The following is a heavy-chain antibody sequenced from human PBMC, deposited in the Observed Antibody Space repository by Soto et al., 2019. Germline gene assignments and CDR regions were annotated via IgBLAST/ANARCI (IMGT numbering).Heavy chain of an antibody. D-gene: IGHD3-10*01. Sequence: EVQLVESGGGLVQPGGSLRLSCVVSGFTFNSYSMDWVRQAPGKGLEWVSYITSGSSTIHYADSMKGRFTISRDNAKNSVFLQMNSLRVEDTAVYYCVRDAGSLGYWGQGTLVTVSS. CDR2: ITSGSSTI. J-gene: IGHJ4*02. V-gene: IGHV3-48*01. CDR1: GFTFNSYS. CDR3: VRDAGSLGY.